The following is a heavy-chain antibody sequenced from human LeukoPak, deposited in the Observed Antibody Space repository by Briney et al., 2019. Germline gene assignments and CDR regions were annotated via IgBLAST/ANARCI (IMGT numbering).Heavy chain of an antibody. V-gene: IGHV4-39*01. CDR2: IYYSGST. CDR1: GGSISSSSYY. J-gene: IGHJ4*02. D-gene: IGHD6-19*01. Sequence: SETLSLTCIVSGGSISSSSYYWGWIRQPPGKGLEGIGSIYYSGSTYYNPSLKSRVTISVDTSKDQFSLKLSSVTAADTAVYYCARHRLAYSSPGFFDDWGQGTLVTVSS. CDR3: ARHRLAYSSPGFFDD.